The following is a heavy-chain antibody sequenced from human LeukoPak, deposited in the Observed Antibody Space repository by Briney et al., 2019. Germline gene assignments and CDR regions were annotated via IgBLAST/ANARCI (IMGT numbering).Heavy chain of an antibody. V-gene: IGHV5-51*01. CDR2: IYPGDSDT. CDR3: ARHGTDGYNYEGSDI. Sequence: GESLKISCKGSGYSFTNYWIAWVRQMPGKGLEWMGIIYPGDSDTRYSPSFQGQVTISADRSITTAYLQWRSLKASDTAIYYCARHGTDGYNYEGSDIWGQGQRSPSLQ. CDR1: GYSFTNYW. J-gene: IGHJ3*02. D-gene: IGHD5-24*01.